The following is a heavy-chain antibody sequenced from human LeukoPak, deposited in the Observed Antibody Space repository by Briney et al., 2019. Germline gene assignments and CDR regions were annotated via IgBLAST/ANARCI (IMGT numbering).Heavy chain of an antibody. Sequence: GASVKVSCKASGYTFTSYAMHWVRQAPGQRLEWMGWINAGNGNTKYSQEFQDRVTITRNTSINTAYMELSSLRSEDTAFYYCARGLAGLRRSIWFDPWGQGTLVTVSS. D-gene: IGHD5-12*01. CDR1: GYTFTSYA. CDR3: ARGLAGLRRSIWFDP. V-gene: IGHV1-3*03. CDR2: INAGNGNT. J-gene: IGHJ5*02.